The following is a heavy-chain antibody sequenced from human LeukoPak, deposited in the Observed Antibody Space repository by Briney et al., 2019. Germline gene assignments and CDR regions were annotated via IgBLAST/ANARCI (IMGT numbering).Heavy chain of an antibody. D-gene: IGHD6-6*01. CDR3: ARDSSPLTEHPHWFDP. CDR2: IYTSGST. Sequence: SQTLSLTCTVSGGSISSGSYYWSWIRQPAGKGLEWIGRIYTSGSTNYNPSLKSRVTISVDTSKNQFSLKLSSVTAADTAVYYCARDSSPLTEHPHWFDPWGQGTLVTVSS. J-gene: IGHJ5*02. V-gene: IGHV4-61*02. CDR1: GGSISSGSYY.